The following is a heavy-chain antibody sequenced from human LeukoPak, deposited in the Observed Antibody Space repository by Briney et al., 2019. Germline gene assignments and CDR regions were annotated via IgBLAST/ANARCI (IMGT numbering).Heavy chain of an antibody. J-gene: IGHJ5*02. CDR1: GGTFSSYA. D-gene: IGHD3-22*01. CDR2: IIPIFGTA. CDR3: ARHHASTYYYDSSGLNWFDP. Sequence: ASVKVSCKASGGTFSSYAISWVRQAPGQGLEWMGRIIPIFGTANYAQKFQGRVTITTDESTSTAYMEQSSLRSEDAAVYYCARHHASTYYYDSSGLNWFDPWGQGTLVTVSS. V-gene: IGHV1-69*05.